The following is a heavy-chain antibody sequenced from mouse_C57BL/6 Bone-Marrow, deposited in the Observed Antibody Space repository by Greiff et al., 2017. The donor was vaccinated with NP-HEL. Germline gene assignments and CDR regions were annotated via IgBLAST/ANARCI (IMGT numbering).Heavy chain of an antibody. D-gene: IGHD1-1*01. J-gene: IGHJ2*01. CDR2: IDPENGDT. Sequence: VQLQQSGAELVRPGASVKLSCTASGFTFTNDCMHWVKQRPEQGLEWIGWIDPENGDTEYTSKFQGKATFTVATSSTTAYLQLSSLTSEADAVFCCYTVDTTVYWGQGTTLTVSS. CDR1: GFTFTNDC. V-gene: IGHV14-4*01. CDR3: YTVDTTVY.